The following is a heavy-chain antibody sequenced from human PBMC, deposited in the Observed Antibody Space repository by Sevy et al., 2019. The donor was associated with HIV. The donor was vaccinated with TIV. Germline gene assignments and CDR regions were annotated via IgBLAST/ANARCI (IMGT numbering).Heavy chain of an antibody. CDR3: VRGPNCGVGGCQQISPYCLDV. V-gene: IGHV3-72*01. Sequence: GGSLRLSCTASGFTFGDHYVDWVRQAPGKGLEWVGRIRNTPNCYTTEYAASVKGRFTISRDDSRNSVYLQMNSLKTQDSAVYYCVRGPNCGVGGCQQISPYCLDVWGKGATVTVSS. CDR1: GFTFGDHY. CDR2: IRNTPNCYTT. D-gene: IGHD2-15*01. J-gene: IGHJ6*03.